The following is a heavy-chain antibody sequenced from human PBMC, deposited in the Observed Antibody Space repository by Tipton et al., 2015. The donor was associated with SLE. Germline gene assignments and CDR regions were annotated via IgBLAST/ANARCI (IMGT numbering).Heavy chain of an antibody. CDR3: AREGGSYVGDAFDI. V-gene: IGHV4-61*08. D-gene: IGHD1-26*01. J-gene: IGHJ3*02. CDR1: GGSISSGGYY. Sequence: TLSLTCTVSGGSISSGGYYWSWIRQPPGKGLEWIGYIYYSGSTNYNPPLKSRVTISVDTSKNQFTLKLSSVTAADTAVYYCAREGGSYVGDAFDIWGQGTMVTVSS. CDR2: IYYSGST.